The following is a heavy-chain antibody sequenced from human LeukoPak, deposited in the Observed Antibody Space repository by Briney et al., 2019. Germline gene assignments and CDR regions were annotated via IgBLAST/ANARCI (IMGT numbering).Heavy chain of an antibody. CDR1: GGTFSSYA. J-gene: IGHJ5*02. CDR3: ASGGYGDYAGWFDP. D-gene: IGHD4-17*01. Sequence: ASVKVSCKASGGTFSSYAISWVRQAPGKGLGWMGGIIPIFGTANYAQKFQGRVTITADESTSTAYMELSSLRSEDTAVYYCASGGYGDYAGWFDPWGQGTLVTVSS. CDR2: IIPIFGTA. V-gene: IGHV1-69*13.